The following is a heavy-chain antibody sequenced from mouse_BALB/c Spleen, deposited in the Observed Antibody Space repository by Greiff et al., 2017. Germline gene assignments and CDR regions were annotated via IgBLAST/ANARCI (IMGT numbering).Heavy chain of an antibody. CDR2: ISNGGGST. CDR3: TSIHYYGYADY. J-gene: IGHJ2*01. Sequence: EVKVVESGGGLVQPGGSLKLSCAASGFTFSSYTMSWVRQTPEKRLEWVAYISNGGGSTYYPDTVKGRFTISRDNAKNTLYLQMSSLKSEDTAMYYCTSIHYYGYADYWGQGTTLTVSS. D-gene: IGHD1-2*01. CDR1: GFTFSSYT. V-gene: IGHV5-12-2*01.